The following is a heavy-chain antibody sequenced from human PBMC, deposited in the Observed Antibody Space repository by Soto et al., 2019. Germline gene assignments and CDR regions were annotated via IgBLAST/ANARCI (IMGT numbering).Heavy chain of an antibody. CDR2: IYYSGST. CDR3: ARETPLGYSSGWYFY. V-gene: IGHV4-31*03. D-gene: IGHD6-19*01. Sequence: PSETLSLTCTVSGGSISSGGYYWSWIRQHPGKGLEWIGYIYYSGSTYYNPSLKSRVTISVDTSKNQFSLKLSSVTAADTAVYYCARETPLGYSSGWYFYWGQGTLVTVSS. J-gene: IGHJ4*02. CDR1: GGSISSGGYY.